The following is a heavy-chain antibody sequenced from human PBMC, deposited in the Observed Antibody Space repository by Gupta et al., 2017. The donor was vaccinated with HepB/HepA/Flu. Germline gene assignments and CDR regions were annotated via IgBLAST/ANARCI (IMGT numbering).Heavy chain of an antibody. CDR1: GCTCSDYA. CDR2: VSDGSGRR. V-gene: IGHV3-23*01. Sequence: EVQLLGCGGGFVQPGGSVRLSCAASGCTCSDYAVCWVRQAPGKGLEWVAGVSDGSGRRYSADSVKGGYTVSSDNSKNALDLQMNSLSGEDTEVSYCEKGLLRGSTTYNDYGLDVWGQGTTVTVSS. CDR3: EKGLLRGSTTYNDYGLDV. J-gene: IGHJ6*02. D-gene: IGHD1-14*01.